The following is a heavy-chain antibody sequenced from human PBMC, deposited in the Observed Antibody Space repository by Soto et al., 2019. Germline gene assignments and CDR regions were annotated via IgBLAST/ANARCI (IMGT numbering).Heavy chain of an antibody. CDR2: IYYSGST. V-gene: IGHV4-31*03. Sequence: SETLSLTCTVSVGSISSGGYYWSWIRQHPGKGLEWIGYIYYSGSTYYNPSLKSRVTISVDTSKNQFSLKLSSVTAADTAVYYCAREAAAGRPGNYYYGMDVWGQGTTVTVSS. D-gene: IGHD6-13*01. CDR3: AREAAAGRPGNYYYGMDV. CDR1: VGSISSGGYY. J-gene: IGHJ6*02.